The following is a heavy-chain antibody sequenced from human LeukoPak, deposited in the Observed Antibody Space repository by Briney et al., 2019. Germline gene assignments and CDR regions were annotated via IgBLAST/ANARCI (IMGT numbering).Heavy chain of an antibody. V-gene: IGHV4-34*01. CDR1: GGSFSGYY. CDR2: INHSGST. J-gene: IGHJ4*02. D-gene: IGHD3-22*01. Sequence: SETLSLTCAVYGGSFSGYYWSWIRQPPGKGLEWIGEINHSGSTNYNPSLKSRVTISVVTSKNQFSLKLSSVTAADTAVYYCARNPPPDAYYYDSSGYYYQSPNFDYWGQGTLVTVSS. CDR3: ARNPPPDAYYYDSSGYYYQSPNFDY.